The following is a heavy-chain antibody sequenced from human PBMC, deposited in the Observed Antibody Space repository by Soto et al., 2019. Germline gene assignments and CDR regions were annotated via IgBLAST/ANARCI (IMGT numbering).Heavy chain of an antibody. CDR1: GFTVSSHD. CDR2: IYSGGSI. V-gene: IGHV3-53*01. D-gene: IGHD3-16*01. J-gene: IGHJ6*02. Sequence: EMQLVESGGGLIQPGGSLRLSCVASGFTVSSHDIIWVRQAPGKGPEWVSHIYSGGSIYYTDSVKGRFTISRDSSKNTVYLQMNSLRAEDTAIYYCARDRVFYGMDVWGQGTTVTVSS. CDR3: ARDRVFYGMDV.